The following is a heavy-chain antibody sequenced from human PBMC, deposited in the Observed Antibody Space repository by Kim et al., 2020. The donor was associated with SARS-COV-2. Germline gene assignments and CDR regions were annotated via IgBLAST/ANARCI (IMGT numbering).Heavy chain of an antibody. CDR2: INTKTVNP. CDR1: GYTFSTYA. V-gene: IGHV7-4-1*02. D-gene: IGHD3-10*01. Sequence: ASVKVSCKASGYTFSTYAMNWVRQAPGQGLEWMGWINTKTVNPTYAQGFTGRFVFSLDTSVTTAYLQISSLEAEDTAVYYCARDVGVRGGSNWFDPWGQGTLVTVSS. J-gene: IGHJ5*02. CDR3: ARDVGVRGGSNWFDP.